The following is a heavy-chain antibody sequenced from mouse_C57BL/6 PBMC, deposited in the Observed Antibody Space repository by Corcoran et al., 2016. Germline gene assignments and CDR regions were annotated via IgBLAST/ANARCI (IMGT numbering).Heavy chain of an antibody. CDR1: GYTFTDYY. J-gene: IGHJ3*01. CDR2: INPNNGGT. V-gene: IGHV1-26*01. Sequence: VQLQQSGPELVKPGASVKISCKASGYTFTDYYMNGVKQSHGKSLEWIGDINPNNGGTSYNQKFKGKATWTVDKSSSTAYMELRSLTSEDSAVYYCARSRETYYGYDRGAWVAYWGQGTLVTVSA. D-gene: IGHD2-9*01. CDR3: ARSRETYYGYDRGAWVAY.